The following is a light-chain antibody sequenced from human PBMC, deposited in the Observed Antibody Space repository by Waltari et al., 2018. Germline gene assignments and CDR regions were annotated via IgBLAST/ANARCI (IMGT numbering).Light chain of an antibody. V-gene: IGKV1-39*01. CDR3: QQSYNSIRS. J-gene: IGKJ3*01. CDR2: AAS. Sequence: DIHLTQSPSSLSASVGDRVSLTCRASQTVSTSLNSYQHKPGKAPKLLFFAASTLQSGVPSRFSGSGSGTDFTLTITNLQPEDFATYYCQQSYNSIRSFGPGTKV. CDR1: QTVSTS.